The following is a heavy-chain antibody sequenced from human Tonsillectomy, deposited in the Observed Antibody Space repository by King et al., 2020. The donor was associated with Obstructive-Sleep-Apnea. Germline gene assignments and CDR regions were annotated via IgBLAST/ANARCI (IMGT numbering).Heavy chain of an antibody. Sequence: QLVQSGGGVVQPGGSLRLSCAASGFTFSSYGMHWVRQAPGKGLEWVAFIRYDGSNKYYADSVKGRFTISRDNSKNTLYLQMNSLRAEDTAVYYCAKEGGDGYNYGYYFDYWGHGTLVTVSS. D-gene: IGHD5-24*01. J-gene: IGHJ4*01. CDR3: AKEGGDGYNYGYYFDY. V-gene: IGHV3-30*02. CDR1: GFTFSSYG. CDR2: IRYDGSNK.